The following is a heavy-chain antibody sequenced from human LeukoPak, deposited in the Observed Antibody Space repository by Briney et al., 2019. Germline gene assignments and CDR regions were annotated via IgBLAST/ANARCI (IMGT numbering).Heavy chain of an antibody. D-gene: IGHD5-12*01. CDR3: AREDSGYERSHDAFDI. Sequence: RASETLSLTCAVYGGSFSGYYWSWIRQPPGKGLEWIGEINHSGSTNYNPSLKSRVTISVDTSKNQFSLKLSSVTAADTAVYYCAREDSGYERSHDAFDIWGQGTLVTVSS. J-gene: IGHJ3*02. CDR1: GGSFSGYY. V-gene: IGHV4-34*01. CDR2: INHSGST.